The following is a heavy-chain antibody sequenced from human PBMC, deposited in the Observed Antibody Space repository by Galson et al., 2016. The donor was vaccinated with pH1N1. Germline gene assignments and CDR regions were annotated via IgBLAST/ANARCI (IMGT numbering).Heavy chain of an antibody. CDR3: ATEDYYTSLY. Sequence: SLRLSCAASGFIFSDYWMSWVRQAPGKGLEWVAKINQDGSQAYYVDSMKGRVTISRDNAENSVSLEMNSLRVEDTALYYCATEDYYTSLYWGQGILVTVSS. CDR1: GFIFSDYW. D-gene: IGHD1-26*01. J-gene: IGHJ4*02. V-gene: IGHV3-7*01. CDR2: INQDGSQA.